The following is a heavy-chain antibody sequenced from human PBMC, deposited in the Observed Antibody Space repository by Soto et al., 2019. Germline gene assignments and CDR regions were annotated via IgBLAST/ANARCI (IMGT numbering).Heavy chain of an antibody. CDR1: GGSVSSDTHY. CDR2: IYSSGST. Sequence: SETLSLTCTVSGGSVSSDTHYWSWIRQPPGKRLEWIGFIYSSGSTNYNPSLKSRVTMSVDTSKNQFSLKLRSVIVADTAVYYCARSIGYRSGWWPYYFDYWGQGALVTVSS. D-gene: IGHD6-19*01. CDR3: ARSIGYRSGWWPYYFDY. J-gene: IGHJ4*02. V-gene: IGHV4-61*01.